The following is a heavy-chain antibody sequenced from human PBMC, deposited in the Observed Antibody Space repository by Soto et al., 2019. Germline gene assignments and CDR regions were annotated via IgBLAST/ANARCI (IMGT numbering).Heavy chain of an antibody. CDR2: IIPIFGAA. V-gene: IGHV1-69*06. Sequence: QVQLVQSGAEMKKPGSSVKVSCKASGGTFSTYTISWVRQAPGQGLEWMGGIIPIFGAANYPQKFQGRVTITGDKSTNIAYMELSSLRSEDTAVYYCARGGDQGDDWGQGTTVIVS. CDR3: ARGGDQGDD. J-gene: IGHJ6*02. CDR1: GGTFSTYT. D-gene: IGHD3-10*01.